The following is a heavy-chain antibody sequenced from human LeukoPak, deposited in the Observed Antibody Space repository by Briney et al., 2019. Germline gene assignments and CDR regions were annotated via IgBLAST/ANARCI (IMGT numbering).Heavy chain of an antibody. J-gene: IGHJ3*02. CDR2: ITGSDLST. CDR3: ARVGDTTAFDI. CDR1: GFTFSNFG. V-gene: IGHV3-23*01. D-gene: IGHD1-26*01. Sequence: GGSLRLSCAASGFTFSNFGMNWVRQAPGKGLEWVSAITGSDLSTYYADSVKGRFTISRDNSKNTLYLQMGSLRAEDMAVYYCARVGDTTAFDIWGQGTMVTVSS.